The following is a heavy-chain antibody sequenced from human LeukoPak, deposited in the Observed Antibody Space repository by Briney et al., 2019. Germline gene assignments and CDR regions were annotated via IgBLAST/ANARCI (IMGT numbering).Heavy chain of an antibody. CDR1: GGTFSSYA. D-gene: IGHD5-24*01. Sequence: SVKVSCKASGGTFSSYAISWVRQAPGQGLEWMGRITPILGIANYAQKFQGRVTITADKSTSTAYMELSSLRSEDTAVYYCARVAEMATEYYFDYWGQGTLVTVSS. CDR2: ITPILGIA. CDR3: ARVAEMATEYYFDY. V-gene: IGHV1-69*04. J-gene: IGHJ4*02.